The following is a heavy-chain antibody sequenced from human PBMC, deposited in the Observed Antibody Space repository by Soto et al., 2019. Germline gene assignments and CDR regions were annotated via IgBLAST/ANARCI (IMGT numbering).Heavy chain of an antibody. D-gene: IGHD3-16*01. J-gene: IGHJ6*02. CDR1: GFTFSSYW. V-gene: IGHV3-74*01. CDR3: ARVIRIYYGMDV. Sequence: EVQLVESGGGLVQPGGSLRLSCEASGFTFSSYWMHWVRQVPGKGLVWVSRLNGDGTTTNYADSVKGRFTISRDNAKNTVYLQMSSLRAEDTAVYYCARVIRIYYGMDVWGQGTTVTVSS. CDR2: LNGDGTTT.